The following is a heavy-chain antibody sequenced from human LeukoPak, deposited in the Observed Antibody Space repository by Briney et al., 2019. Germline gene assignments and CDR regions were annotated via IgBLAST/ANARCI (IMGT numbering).Heavy chain of an antibody. CDR2: MRYDGSNK. Sequence: PGGSLRLSCAASGSTFSSYGMHWVRQAPGKGLEGVACMRYDGSNKYYADSVKGRFTISRDNSKNTLYLQMNSLRAEDTAVYYCAKDSYSYFGYWGQGTLVNVSS. V-gene: IGHV3-30*02. J-gene: IGHJ4*02. CDR1: GSTFSSYG. CDR3: AKDSYSYFGY. D-gene: IGHD1-26*01.